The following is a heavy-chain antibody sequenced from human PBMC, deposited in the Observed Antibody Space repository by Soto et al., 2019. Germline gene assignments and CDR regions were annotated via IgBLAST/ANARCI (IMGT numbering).Heavy chain of an antibody. D-gene: IGHD3-3*01. CDR1: GGSISSYY. Sequence: SETLSLTCTVSGGSISSYYWSWIRQPPGKGLEWIGYIYYSGSTNYNPSLKSRVTISVDTSKNQFSLKLSSVTAADTAVYYCARDVGVTIFGVVKENWFDPWGHGTLVTVSP. V-gene: IGHV4-59*01. J-gene: IGHJ5*02. CDR3: ARDVGVTIFGVVKENWFDP. CDR2: IYYSGST.